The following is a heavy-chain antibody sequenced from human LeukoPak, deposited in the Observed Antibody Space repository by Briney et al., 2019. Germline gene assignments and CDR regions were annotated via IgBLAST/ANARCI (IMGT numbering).Heavy chain of an antibody. CDR1: GFTFSSYS. V-gene: IGHV3-21*04. J-gene: IGHJ4*02. D-gene: IGHD4-17*01. CDR2: ISSSSSYI. CDR3: AKGDSGDYVVNPYYFDY. Sequence: GGSLRLSCAASGFTFSSYSMNWVRQAPGKGLEWVSSISSSSSYIYYADSVKGRFTISRDNAKNSLYLQVNSLKAEDTAVYYCAKGDSGDYVVNPYYFDYWGQGTLVTVSS.